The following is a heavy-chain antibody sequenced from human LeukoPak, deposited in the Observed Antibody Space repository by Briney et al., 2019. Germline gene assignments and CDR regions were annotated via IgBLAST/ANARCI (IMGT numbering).Heavy chain of an antibody. V-gene: IGHV3-30-3*01. CDR3: ARVEEENDSYNVGVDY. Sequence: GGSLRPSCAASGFTFSNYAIHWVRQAPGKGLEWVAVISYDGSNKYYADSVKGRFTISRDNSKNTLYLQMNSLRAEDTAVYYCARVEEENDSYNVGVDYWGQGTLVTVSS. D-gene: IGHD2-21*02. CDR1: GFTFSNYA. CDR2: ISYDGSNK. J-gene: IGHJ4*02.